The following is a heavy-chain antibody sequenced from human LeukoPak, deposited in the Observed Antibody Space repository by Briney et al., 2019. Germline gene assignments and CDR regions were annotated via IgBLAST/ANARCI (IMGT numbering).Heavy chain of an antibody. D-gene: IGHD2-2*01. V-gene: IGHV4-34*01. CDR1: GGSFSGYY. Sequence: SETLSLTCAVYGGSFSGYYWSWIRQPPGKGLEWIGEINHSGSTNYNPSLKSRVTISVDTSKNQFSLKLSSVTAADTAVYYCARLIVVVPAASGDMDVWGKGATVTVSS. J-gene: IGHJ6*03. CDR2: INHSGST. CDR3: ARLIVVVPAASGDMDV.